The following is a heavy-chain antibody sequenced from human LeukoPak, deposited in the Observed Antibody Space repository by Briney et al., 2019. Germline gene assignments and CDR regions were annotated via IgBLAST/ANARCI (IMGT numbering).Heavy chain of an antibody. CDR1: GFTFDDYA. J-gene: IGHJ3*02. V-gene: IGHV3-9*01. D-gene: IGHD3-22*01. Sequence: GGSLRLSCAASGFTFDDYAMHWVRQAPGKGLEWVSGISWNSGSIGYADSVKGRFTISRDNAKNSLYLQMNSLRAEDTALYYCAKDTNYYDSSGYLTWGYAFDIWGQGTMVTVSS. CDR3: AKDTNYYDSSGYLTWGYAFDI. CDR2: ISWNSGSI.